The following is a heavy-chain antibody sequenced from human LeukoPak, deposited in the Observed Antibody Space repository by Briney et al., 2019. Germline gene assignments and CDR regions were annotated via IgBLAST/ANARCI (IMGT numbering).Heavy chain of an antibody. Sequence: GASVKVSCKASGYTFTAYYIHWVRQAPGQGLEWMGWINPNSGGTDCAQKFQGRVTMTRDTSISTAYMELSRLRSDDTAVYYCARGIAVRASHWFDPWGQGTLVTVSS. CDR1: GYTFTAYY. J-gene: IGHJ5*02. CDR2: INPNSGGT. D-gene: IGHD3-10*01. V-gene: IGHV1-2*02. CDR3: ARGIAVRASHWFDP.